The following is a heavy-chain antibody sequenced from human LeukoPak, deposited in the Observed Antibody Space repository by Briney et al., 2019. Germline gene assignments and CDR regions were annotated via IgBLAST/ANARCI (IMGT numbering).Heavy chain of an antibody. D-gene: IGHD3-16*01. CDR1: DISISSAYY. V-gene: IGHV4-38-2*01. J-gene: IGHJ6*03. Sequence: SKPLSLTCAVSDISISSAYYWGWIRQPPGKWLAWIGCIFHSGNTYYNPSLTSRATISVDTSNGQSSMKLNSVTAAVTAVYYGAREVWVSESEGGSWYVDVWGKGTTVTVSS. CDR2: IFHSGNT. CDR3: AREVWVSESEGGSWYVDV.